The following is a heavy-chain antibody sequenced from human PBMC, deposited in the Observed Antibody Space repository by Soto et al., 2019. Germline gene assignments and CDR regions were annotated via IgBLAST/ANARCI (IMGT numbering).Heavy chain of an antibody. CDR3: ARALGSMTTVTPDLTGTMSLFDY. CDR1: GYTFTSYY. V-gene: IGHV1-46*01. J-gene: IGHJ4*02. Sequence: GASVKVSCKASGYTFTSYYIHWVRQAPGQGLEWMGLVNPNGGSPSYAQKFQGRVTMTRDTSTSTVYMELSSLRSEDSAVYYCARALGSMTTVTPDLTGTMSLFDYWGQGTLVTVSS. D-gene: IGHD1-7*01. CDR2: VNPNGGSP.